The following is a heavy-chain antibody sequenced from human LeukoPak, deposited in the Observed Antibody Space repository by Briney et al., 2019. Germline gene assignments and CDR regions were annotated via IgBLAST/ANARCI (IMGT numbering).Heavy chain of an antibody. Sequence: SVTVSFKASGGTFISYAISWVGQAPGQGREWMGRIIPILGIANYAQKFQGRVTITADKSTSTAYMELSSLRSEDTAVYYCARGDCGGDCNYYYYGMDVWGQGTTVTVSS. J-gene: IGHJ6*02. CDR1: GGTFISYA. CDR2: IIPILGIA. CDR3: ARGDCGGDCNYYYYGMDV. V-gene: IGHV1-69*04. D-gene: IGHD2-21*02.